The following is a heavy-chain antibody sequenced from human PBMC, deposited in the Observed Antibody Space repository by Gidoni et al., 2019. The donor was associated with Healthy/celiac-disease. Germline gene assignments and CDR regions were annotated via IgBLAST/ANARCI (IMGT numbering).Heavy chain of an antibody. J-gene: IGHJ5*02. Sequence: EVHLVESGGGLVKPGGSLRLSCAASGFTVSVSSMKWVRQAPGKGLEWGSSMSRSTIYIYYADSVKGRFTSSRDDAKNSLYLQMNSLRAEDTAVYYCARGSLELLSNWFDPWGQGAVVTVSS. CDR2: MSRSTIYI. V-gene: IGHV3-21*01. CDR3: ARGSLELLSNWFDP. CDR1: GFTVSVSS. D-gene: IGHD1-7*01.